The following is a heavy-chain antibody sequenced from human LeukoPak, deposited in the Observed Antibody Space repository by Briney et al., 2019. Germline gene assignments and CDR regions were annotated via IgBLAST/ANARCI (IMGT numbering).Heavy chain of an antibody. Sequence: PGGSLKLSCAASGFTFSSYGTHWVRQAPGKGLEWVAVIWYDGSSKYYADSVKGRFTISRDNYKNTLYLQMNSLRAEDTAVYYCARGRGAGSYYFDYWGQGTLVTVSS. CDR2: IWYDGSSK. CDR3: ARGRGAGSYYFDY. V-gene: IGHV3-33*01. D-gene: IGHD6-19*01. J-gene: IGHJ4*02. CDR1: GFTFSSYG.